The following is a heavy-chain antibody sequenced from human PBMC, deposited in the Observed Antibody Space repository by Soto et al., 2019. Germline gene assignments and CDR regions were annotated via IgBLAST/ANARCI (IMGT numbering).Heavy chain of an antibody. CDR3: ARRYYGSGRSGSFDP. D-gene: IGHD3-10*01. Sequence: SVILCDRWSVVWGSIVGFGWSWIRKTPGKGLEWIGYIYYSGSTNYNPSLKSRVTISVDTSKNQFSLKLSSVTAADTAVYYCARRYYGSGRSGSFDPWGQGTLVTVSS. J-gene: IGHJ5*02. CDR1: WGSIVGFG. V-gene: IGHV4-59*08. CDR2: IYYSGST.